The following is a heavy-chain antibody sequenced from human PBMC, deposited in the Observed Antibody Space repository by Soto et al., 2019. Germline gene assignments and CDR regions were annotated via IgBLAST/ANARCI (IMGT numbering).Heavy chain of an antibody. Sequence: EVQLVESGGGLVKPGGSLRLSCAASGFTFSNAWMSWVRQAPGKGLEWVGRIKSKTDGGTTDYAAPVKGRFTISRDDSKNTLYLQMNSLKTEDTAVYYCTTAGSYYYDSSGRYAFDIWGQGTMVTVSS. CDR2: IKSKTDGGTT. CDR1: GFTFSNAW. D-gene: IGHD3-22*01. CDR3: TTAGSYYYDSSGRYAFDI. V-gene: IGHV3-15*01. J-gene: IGHJ3*02.